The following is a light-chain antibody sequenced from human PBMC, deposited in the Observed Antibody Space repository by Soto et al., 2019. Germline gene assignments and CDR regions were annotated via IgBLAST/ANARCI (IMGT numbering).Light chain of an antibody. CDR3: QQYHNWPPWT. V-gene: IGKV3-15*01. CDR2: GAS. J-gene: IGKJ1*01. Sequence: EIVMTQSPATLSVSPGERATLSCRASQSVSSNLAWYQQKPGQAPRLLIYGASTRATGLPARFTGSGSGTEFPLPISSLQSEDFAVYYCQQYHNWPPWTFGQGAKVEI. CDR1: QSVSSN.